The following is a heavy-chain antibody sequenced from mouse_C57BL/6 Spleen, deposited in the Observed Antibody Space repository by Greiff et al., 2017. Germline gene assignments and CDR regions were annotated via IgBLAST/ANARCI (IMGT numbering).Heavy chain of an antibody. CDR3: AREGNVGYFDY. J-gene: IGHJ2*01. CDR2: ISDGGGYT. V-gene: IGHV5-4*01. CDR1: GFTFSSYA. Sequence: EVKLMESGGGLVKPGGSLKLSCAASGFTFSSYAMSWVRQTPEKRLEWVATISDGGGYTYYPDNVKGRFPISRANAKNNLYLQRSHVKSEDTAMYYCAREGNVGYFDYWGQGTTLTVSS.